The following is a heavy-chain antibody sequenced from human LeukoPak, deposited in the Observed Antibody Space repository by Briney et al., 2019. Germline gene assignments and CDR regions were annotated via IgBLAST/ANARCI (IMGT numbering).Heavy chain of an antibody. CDR2: LSNRGNI. CDR1: GDSIISDYR. Sequence: SETLSLTCTVSGDSIISDYRCAWVRQPPGKGLEWIGSLSNRGNIYNNPSLKSRVTISVDTSKNQFSLNLRSVTAADTAVYFCARQSVVSGRVSWFDPWGQGTLVTVSS. D-gene: IGHD2-2*01. J-gene: IGHJ5*02. V-gene: IGHV4-38-2*02. CDR3: ARQSVVSGRVSWFDP.